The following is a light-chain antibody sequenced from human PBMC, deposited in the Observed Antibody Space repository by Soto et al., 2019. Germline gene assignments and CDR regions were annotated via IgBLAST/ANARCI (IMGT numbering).Light chain of an antibody. CDR2: DAS. CDR3: QQYNSYPWT. J-gene: IGKJ1*01. Sequence: DIQMTQSPSTLSASVGDRVNITCRASQRIVVWLAWYQQKGGKAPKLLIYDASNLESGVPSRFSGSGSGTEFTLTMSSLQPDDFATYYCQQYNSYPWTCGQGTKVEIK. CDR1: QRIVVW. V-gene: IGKV1-5*01.